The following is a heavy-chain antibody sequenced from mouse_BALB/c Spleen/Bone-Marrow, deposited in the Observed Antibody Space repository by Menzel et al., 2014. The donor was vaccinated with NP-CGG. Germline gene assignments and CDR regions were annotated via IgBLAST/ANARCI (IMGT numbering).Heavy chain of an antibody. Sequence: VQLQQSGAELVKPGASVKLSCTASGFNIKDTYMHWVKQRPEQGLEWIGRIDPANGNTKYDPKFQGKATITADTSSNTAHLHLSSLTSEDTAVYYCANNWFAYWGQGTLVPVSA. CDR3: ANNWFAY. CDR2: IDPANGNT. V-gene: IGHV14-3*02. CDR1: GFNIKDTY. J-gene: IGHJ3*01.